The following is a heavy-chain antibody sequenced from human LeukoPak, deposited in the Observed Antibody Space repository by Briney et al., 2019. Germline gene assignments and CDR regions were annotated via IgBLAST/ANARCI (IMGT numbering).Heavy chain of an antibody. CDR2: IKQDGSEK. CDR1: GFTFSSYW. J-gene: IGHJ4*02. V-gene: IGHV3-7*01. CDR3: AREDHSNYNY. Sequence: GGSLRLSCAASGFTFSSYWMSWVRQAPGKGLEWVASIKQDGSEKFYVDSVKGRFTISKDNAKNSLYLQMNSLRAEDTAVYYCAREDHSNYNYWGQGTLVTVSS. D-gene: IGHD4-11*01.